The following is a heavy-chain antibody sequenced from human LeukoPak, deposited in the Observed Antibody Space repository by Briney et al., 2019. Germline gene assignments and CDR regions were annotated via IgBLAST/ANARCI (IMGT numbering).Heavy chain of an antibody. Sequence: PSETLSLTCTVSGGSISSGGYYWSWICQHPGKGLEWIGYIYYSGSTYYNPSLKSRVTISVDTSKNQFSLKLSSVTAADTAVYYCARLRKDAFDIWGQGTMVTVSS. V-gene: IGHV4-31*03. J-gene: IGHJ3*02. CDR2: IYYSGST. CDR3: ARLRKDAFDI. D-gene: IGHD4-17*01. CDR1: GGSISSGGYY.